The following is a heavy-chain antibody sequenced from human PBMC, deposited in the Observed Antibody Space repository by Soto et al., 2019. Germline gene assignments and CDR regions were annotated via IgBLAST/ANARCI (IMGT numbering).Heavy chain of an antibody. V-gene: IGHV3-7*01. D-gene: IGHD2-2*01. Sequence: GGSLRLSCGASGFTFSGYWMSWVRQAPGKGLEWVANIKGDGSEKYYVDSVKGRFTISRDNAKTSLFLEMNSLRVEDTAVYYCAREGRGYCASTTCPGIWGQGTLVTVSS. CDR1: GFTFSGYW. J-gene: IGHJ4*02. CDR3: AREGRGYCASTTCPGI. CDR2: IKGDGSEK.